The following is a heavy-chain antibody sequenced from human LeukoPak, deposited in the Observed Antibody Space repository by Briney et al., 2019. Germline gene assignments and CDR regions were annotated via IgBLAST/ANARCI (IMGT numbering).Heavy chain of an antibody. CDR1: GGSINSSYYY. V-gene: IGHV4-61*01. Sequence: PSETLSLTCTVSGGSINSSYYYWSWIRQPPGTGLEWIGYIYYSGSTNYNPSLKSRVTISADTSKNQFSLRLSSVTAADTAVYYCARVTGYMIEDYFDYWGQGTLVTVSS. CDR2: IYYSGST. D-gene: IGHD3-22*01. J-gene: IGHJ4*02. CDR3: ARVTGYMIEDYFDY.